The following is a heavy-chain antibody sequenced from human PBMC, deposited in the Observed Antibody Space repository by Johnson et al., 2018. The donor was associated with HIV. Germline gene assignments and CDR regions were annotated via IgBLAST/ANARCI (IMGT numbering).Heavy chain of an antibody. CDR1: GFTFSSYD. Sequence: EVQLVESGGGLVQPGGSLRLSCAASGFTFSSYDMHWVRQAPGKGLEWVAGIRWTSGSIGYADSVKGRFTISRDNAKNSMYLQMNSLRAEDTALYYCAKDFISAPRGAFDIWGQGTMVTVSS. V-gene: IGHV3-9*01. CDR2: IRWTSGSI. J-gene: IGHJ3*02. CDR3: AKDFISAPRGAFDI. D-gene: IGHD6-13*01.